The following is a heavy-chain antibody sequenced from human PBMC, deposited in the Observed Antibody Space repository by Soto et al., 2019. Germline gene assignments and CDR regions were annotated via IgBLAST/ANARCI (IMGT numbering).Heavy chain of an antibody. V-gene: IGHV3-43*01. CDR2: INWDGTNK. CDR3: AKEAGTIYFDY. Sequence: PGGSLRLSCAASGFTFHGYTMHWVRQAPGKGLEWVSLINWDGTNKYYADSVKGRFTISRDNGKNSLYLQMNSLRTEDTALYYCAKEAGTIYFDYWGQGALVTVS. D-gene: IGHD6-13*01. CDR1: GFTFHGYT. J-gene: IGHJ4*02.